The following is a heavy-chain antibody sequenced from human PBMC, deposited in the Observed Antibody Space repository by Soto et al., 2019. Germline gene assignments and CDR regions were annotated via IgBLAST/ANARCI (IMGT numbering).Heavy chain of an antibody. CDR3: ARESDFDFWSSNYIDGMDV. CDR1: GFTFNKYS. Sequence: EVQLVESGGGLVKPGGSPRLSCAASGFTFNKYSMNWVRQAPGKGLEWVSSITSNANRIYYADSVKGRFTISRDNAQKSVYLQMNSLRVGDTAVYYCARESDFDFWSSNYIDGMDVWGQGTTVTVSS. D-gene: IGHD3-3*01. J-gene: IGHJ6*02. V-gene: IGHV3-21*02. CDR2: ITSNANRI.